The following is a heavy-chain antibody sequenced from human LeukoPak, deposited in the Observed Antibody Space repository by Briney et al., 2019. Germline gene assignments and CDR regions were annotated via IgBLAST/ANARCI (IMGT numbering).Heavy chain of an antibody. D-gene: IGHD1-26*01. CDR2: MYAGATT. CDR3: AKFSGHHYLYPFDL. V-gene: IGHV3-53*01. Sequence: GGSLRLSCAASGFALTSTYMMWVRQAPGTGLEGVAVMYAGATTFYSHSVKGRFTISRDNSKNTLHLQMNSLRAEDTAVYFCAKFSGHHYLYPFDLWGQGTMVMVSS. J-gene: IGHJ3*01. CDR1: GFALTSTY.